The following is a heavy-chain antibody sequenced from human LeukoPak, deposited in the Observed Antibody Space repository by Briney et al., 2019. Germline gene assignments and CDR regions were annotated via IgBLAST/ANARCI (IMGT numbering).Heavy chain of an antibody. V-gene: IGHV4-34*01. Sequence: SETLSLTCAVYGGSFSGYYWSWIRQPPGKGLEWIGEINHSGSTNYNPSLKSRVTISVDTSKNQFSLKLSSVTAADTAVYYCASAIAAAGVGWFDPWGQGTLVTVSS. J-gene: IGHJ5*02. CDR1: GGSFSGYY. CDR3: ASAIAAAGVGWFDP. D-gene: IGHD6-13*01. CDR2: INHSGST.